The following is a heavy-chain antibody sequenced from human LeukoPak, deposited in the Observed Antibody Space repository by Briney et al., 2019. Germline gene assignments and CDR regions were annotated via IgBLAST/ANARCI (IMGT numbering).Heavy chain of an antibody. CDR2: INPNDGDT. CDR3: ARANFLYCSSSSCLFDY. J-gene: IGHJ4*02. CDR1: GYTFTDYY. D-gene: IGHD2-2*01. Sequence: ASVKVSCKAFGYTFTDYYMHWGRQAPGQGFEWMGWINPNDGDTYYAQKFQGRVTMTRDTSINTAHMEVTRLRSDDTAVYYCARANFLYCSSSSCLFDYWGQGTLVTVSS. V-gene: IGHV1-2*02.